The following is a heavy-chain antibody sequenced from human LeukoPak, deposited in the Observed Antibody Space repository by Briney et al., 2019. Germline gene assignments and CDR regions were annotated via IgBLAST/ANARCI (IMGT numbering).Heavy chain of an antibody. D-gene: IGHD6-13*01. V-gene: IGHV3-30-3*01. Sequence: GRSLRLSCAASGFTFSIYAMHWVRQAPGKGLEWVSVISYDGSNKYYADSVKSRFTISRDNSKNTLYLQMKSVRAEDTAVYYCSYSSSPPSGFDYWGQGTLVTVSS. J-gene: IGHJ4*02. CDR2: ISYDGSNK. CDR1: GFTFSIYA. CDR3: SYSSSPPSGFDY.